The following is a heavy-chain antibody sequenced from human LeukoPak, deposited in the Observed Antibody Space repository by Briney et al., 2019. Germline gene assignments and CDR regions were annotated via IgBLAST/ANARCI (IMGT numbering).Heavy chain of an antibody. J-gene: IGHJ5*02. Sequence: SGPTLVKPTQTLTLTCTFSGFSLTTLGVGVGWIRQPPGKALEWVALIYWDDFKRYSPSLEDRLSITKDTSKNQVVLSMANMDPMDTATYYWAHTTGSSRGYNYGKDNWFGPWGQGALVIVSS. CDR1: GFSLTTLGVG. CDR3: AHTTGSSRGYNYGKDNWFGP. CDR2: IYWDDFK. D-gene: IGHD3-10*01. V-gene: IGHV2-5*02.